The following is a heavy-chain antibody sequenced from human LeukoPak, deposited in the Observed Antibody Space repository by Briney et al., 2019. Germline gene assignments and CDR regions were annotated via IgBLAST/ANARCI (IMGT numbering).Heavy chain of an antibody. V-gene: IGHV4-61*02. J-gene: IGHJ4*02. CDR3: ARGLFYYDSSGYHTYFDY. CDR1: GGSISSGSYY. D-gene: IGHD3-22*01. Sequence: SETLSLTCTVSGGSISSGSYYWSWIRQPAGKGLEWIGRIHTSGSTNYNPSLKSRVTMSVDTSKNQFSLKLSSVTAADTAVYYCARGLFYYDSSGYHTYFDYWGQGTLVTVSS. CDR2: IHTSGST.